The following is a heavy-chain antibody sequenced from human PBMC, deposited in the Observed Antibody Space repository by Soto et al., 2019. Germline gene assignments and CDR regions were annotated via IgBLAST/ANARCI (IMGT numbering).Heavy chain of an antibody. J-gene: IGHJ5*02. Sequence: SETLSLTCTVSGGSISSYYWSWIRQPPGKGLEWIGYIYYSGSTNYNPSLKSRVTISVDTSKNQFSLKLSSVTAADTAVYYCARLGGSSRLNRFDPWGQGTLVTVAS. CDR1: GGSISSYY. D-gene: IGHD6-13*01. CDR3: ARLGGSSRLNRFDP. CDR2: IYYSGST. V-gene: IGHV4-59*08.